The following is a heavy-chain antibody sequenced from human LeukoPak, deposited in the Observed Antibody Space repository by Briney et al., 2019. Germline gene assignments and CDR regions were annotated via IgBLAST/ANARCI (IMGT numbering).Heavy chain of an antibody. CDR1: GFTFSSYW. V-gene: IGHV3-7*01. D-gene: IGHD1-14*01. Sequence: PGGSLRLSCAASGFTFSSYWMSWVRQAPGAGLEWVANIKQGGSEKYYVDSVKGRITISRDNAKNSLYLQMNSLRDEDTAVYYCARGSDNTSPDFDYWGQGTLVTVSS. CDR2: IKQGGSEK. CDR3: ARGSDNTSPDFDY. J-gene: IGHJ4*02.